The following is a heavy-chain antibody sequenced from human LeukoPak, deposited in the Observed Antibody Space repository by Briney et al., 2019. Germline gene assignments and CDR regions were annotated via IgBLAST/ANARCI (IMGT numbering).Heavy chain of an antibody. D-gene: IGHD3-10*01. J-gene: IGHJ4*02. V-gene: IGHV3-33*01. CDR1: GFTFSSYG. CDR3: ARDSPPGFGELFPDY. CDR2: IWYDGSNK. Sequence: GRSLRLSCAASGFTFSSYGIHWVRQDPGKGLEWVAVIWYDGSNKYYADSVKGRFTTSRDNSKNTLYLQMNSLRAEDTAVYYCARDSPPGFGELFPDYWGQGTLVTVSS.